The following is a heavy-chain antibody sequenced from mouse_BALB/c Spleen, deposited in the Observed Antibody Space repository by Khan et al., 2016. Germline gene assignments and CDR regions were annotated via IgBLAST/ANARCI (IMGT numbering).Heavy chain of an antibody. J-gene: IGHJ1*01. D-gene: IGHD2-1*01. CDR3: ARTYGNYGYFDV. Sequence: EVELVESGGGLVKPGGSLKLSCTASGFTFSDYYIYWVRQTPEKRLEWVATISDGFSYTYYPDSVKGRFTLSRDNAENNLYLQMSSLKSEDTAMYYCARTYGNYGYFDVRGAGTTVTVSS. V-gene: IGHV5-4*02. CDR1: GFTFSDYY. CDR2: ISDGFSYT.